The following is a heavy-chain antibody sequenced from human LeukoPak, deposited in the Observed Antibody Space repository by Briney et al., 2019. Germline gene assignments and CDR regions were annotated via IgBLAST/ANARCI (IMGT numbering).Heavy chain of an antibody. CDR1: GYTFINHD. CDR3: ARGHGGSRPYYYYYMDV. J-gene: IGHJ6*03. V-gene: IGHV1-8*03. CDR2: MNSNSGNT. D-gene: IGHD2-15*01. Sequence: VASVKVSCKGYGYTFINHDIDWVRQAAGQGLEWMGWMNSNSGNTGYAQKFQGRVTFTRDTSISTAYMELSSLRSEDTAVYYCARGHGGSRPYYYYYMDVWGKGTTVTVSS.